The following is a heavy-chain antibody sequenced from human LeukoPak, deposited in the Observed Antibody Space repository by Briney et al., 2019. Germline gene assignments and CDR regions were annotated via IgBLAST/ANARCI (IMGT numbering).Heavy chain of an antibody. J-gene: IGHJ4*02. Sequence: SETLSLTCSVSGGSISSGGYYWTWIRQHPGKSLEWIGYIYYSGSTNYNPSLKSRVTISVDTSKNQFSLKLSSVTAADTAVYYCARDGYSYGFDYWGQGTLVTVSS. CDR2: IYYSGST. D-gene: IGHD5-18*01. V-gene: IGHV4-31*03. CDR1: GGSISSGGYY. CDR3: ARDGYSYGFDY.